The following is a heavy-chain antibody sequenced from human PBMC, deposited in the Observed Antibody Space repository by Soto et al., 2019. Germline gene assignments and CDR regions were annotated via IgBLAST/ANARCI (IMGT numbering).Heavy chain of an antibody. Sequence: QVQLQESGPGLVKPSQTLSLTCTVSGDAIYIGGYYWTWIRQHPGKGLEWIGYIYHTGKTYYNPSLESRVTMSVDTSKNQFSLKLASVTAADTAVYYCTRDPRIADFWGQGTLVTVSS. CDR2: IYHTGKT. CDR1: GDAIYIGGYY. J-gene: IGHJ4*02. V-gene: IGHV4-31*03. D-gene: IGHD2-21*01. CDR3: TRDPRIADF.